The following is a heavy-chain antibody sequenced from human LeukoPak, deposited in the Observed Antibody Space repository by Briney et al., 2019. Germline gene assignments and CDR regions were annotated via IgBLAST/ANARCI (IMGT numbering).Heavy chain of an antibody. CDR2: VYYTGST. CDR3: ARGSTYSPIPKY. CDR1: GGSISSGNYF. J-gene: IGHJ4*02. Sequence: SQTLSLTCSVSGGSISSGNYFWSWIRQPPGKGLEWIGYVYYTGSTYYNPSLKSRVTISADTSMNQFSLNLTSVTAADTALYYCARGSTYSPIPKYWGQGTLVTVSS. D-gene: IGHD2-15*01. V-gene: IGHV4-30-4*01.